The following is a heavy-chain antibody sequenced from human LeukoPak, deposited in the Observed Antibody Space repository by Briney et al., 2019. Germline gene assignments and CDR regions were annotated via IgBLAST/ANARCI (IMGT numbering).Heavy chain of an antibody. D-gene: IGHD6-13*01. CDR1: GFDFNHYA. J-gene: IGHJ4*02. CDR3: AKTRPLDSSSWSHGDY. CDR2: ISDSGDST. Sequence: GGSLRLSCAASGFDFNHYAMSWVRQAPGKGLEWVSVISDSGDSTYYGDSVKGRFTISRDNSKNTLYLQMNSLRAEDTAVYYCAKTRPLDSSSWSHGDYWGQGTLVTVSS. V-gene: IGHV3-23*01.